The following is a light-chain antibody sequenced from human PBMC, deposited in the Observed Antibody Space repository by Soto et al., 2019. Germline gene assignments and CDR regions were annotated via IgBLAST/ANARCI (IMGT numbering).Light chain of an antibody. CDR1: SSDVAGYIY. J-gene: IGLJ1*01. CDR2: EVS. Sequence: QSALTQPASVSGSPGQSITISCTGTSSDVAGYIYVSWYQQHPGKAPKLMIFEVSNRPSGVSNRFSGSKSGNTAFLTISGLQAEDEADYYCSSYSSSNTLYVFGTGTQLTVL. CDR3: SSYSSSNTLYV. V-gene: IGLV2-14*01.